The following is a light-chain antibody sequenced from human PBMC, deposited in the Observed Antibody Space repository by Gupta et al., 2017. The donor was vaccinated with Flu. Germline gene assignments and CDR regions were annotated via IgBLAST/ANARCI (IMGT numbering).Light chain of an antibody. CDR2: GKN. CDR3: NSRDSSGDHRL. J-gene: IGLJ3*02. V-gene: IGLV3-19*01. CDR1: SLRTYY. Sequence: SSELTQDPAVSVALGQTVRITCQGDSLRTYYATWYLQKPGQAPILVIYGKNNRPSGIPDRFSSSRSGNTASLTITGAQAEDEADYYCNSRDSSGDHRLFGGGTKLTVL.